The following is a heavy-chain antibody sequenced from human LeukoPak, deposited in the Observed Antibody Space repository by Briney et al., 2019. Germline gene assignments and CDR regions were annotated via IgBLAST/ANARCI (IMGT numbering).Heavy chain of an antibody. J-gene: IGHJ3*02. CDR2: ISAYNGNT. CDR1: GYTFTSYG. D-gene: IGHD6-19*01. Sequence: ASVKVSCKASGYTFTSYGISWVRQAPGQGLEWMGWISAYNGNTNYAQKLQGRVTMTTDTSTSTAYMELRSLRSDDTAVYYCARETSSGWYGDAFDIWGQGTMVTVSS. V-gene: IGHV1-18*01. CDR3: ARETSSGWYGDAFDI.